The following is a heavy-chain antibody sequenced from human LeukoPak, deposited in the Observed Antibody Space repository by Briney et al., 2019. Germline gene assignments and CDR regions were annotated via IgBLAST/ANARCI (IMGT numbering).Heavy chain of an antibody. D-gene: IGHD1-26*01. CDR3: ARESGIMVGDYYYNYMDV. Sequence: GGSLRLSCTASGFAFSTYDMNWVRQAPGKGLEWVSSISGGSTYIYYIDSVKGRFTISRDNAKNSLYLQMESLSAEDTAVYYCARESGIMVGDYYYNYMDVWGIGTTVTVSS. CDR2: ISGGSTYI. V-gene: IGHV3-21*01. CDR1: GFAFSTYD. J-gene: IGHJ6*03.